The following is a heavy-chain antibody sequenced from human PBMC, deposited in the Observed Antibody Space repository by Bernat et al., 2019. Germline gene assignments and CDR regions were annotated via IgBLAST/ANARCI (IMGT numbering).Heavy chain of an antibody. V-gene: IGHV3-30*03. CDR1: GFTFSNYG. CDR2: TSYDGNYK. J-gene: IGHJ4*02. Sequence: QVQLVESGGGVALPGRSLTLSCATSGFTFSNYGIHWVRQAPGKGLEWVAFTSYDGNYKYHADAVKGRITISRETSNNTVILQMNSLRGEDTAVYFCARDRTVGATAQDFWGQGTLVTISS. CDR3: ARDRTVGATAQDF. D-gene: IGHD1-26*01.